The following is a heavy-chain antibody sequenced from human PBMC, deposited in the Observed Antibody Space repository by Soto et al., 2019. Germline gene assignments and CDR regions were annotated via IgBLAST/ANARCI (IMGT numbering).Heavy chain of an antibody. CDR1: GGTFSSYT. J-gene: IGHJ6*03. V-gene: IGHV1-69*08. D-gene: IGHD3-10*01. CDR3: ARDDYYGSGSYYYYYYYMDV. Sequence: QVQLVQSGAEVKKPGSSVKVSCKASGGTFSSYTISWVRQAPGQGLEWMGRIIPILGIANYAQKFQGRVTITADKSTSTAYMGLSSLRSEDTAVYYCARDDYYGSGSYYYYYYYMDVWGKGTTVTVSS. CDR2: IIPILGIA.